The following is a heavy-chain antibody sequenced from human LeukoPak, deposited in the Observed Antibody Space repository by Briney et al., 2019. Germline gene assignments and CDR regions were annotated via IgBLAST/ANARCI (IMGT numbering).Heavy chain of an antibody. Sequence: GGSLRLSCAASGFTVSSNYMTWVRQAPGKGLEWVSVIYKNAITYYADTVKGRFTISRDNSKNMLYLQMNSLRAEDTAVYFCAKDEAYYDSSGYYWGGFDYWGLGTLVTVSS. J-gene: IGHJ4*01. V-gene: IGHV3-66*03. D-gene: IGHD3-22*01. CDR3: AKDEAYYDSSGYYWGGFDY. CDR2: IYKNAIT. CDR1: GFTVSSNY.